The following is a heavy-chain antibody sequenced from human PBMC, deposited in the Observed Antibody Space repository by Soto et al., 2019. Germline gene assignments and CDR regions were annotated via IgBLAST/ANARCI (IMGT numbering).Heavy chain of an antibody. CDR2: ISAYNGNT. CDR1: GYTFTSYG. V-gene: IGHV1-18*04. Sequence: QVPLVQSGAEVKKPGASVKVSSKASGYTFTSYGISWVRQAPGQGLEWMGWISAYNGNTNYAQKLQGRVTMTTDTSTSTAYMELRSLRSDDTAVYYCARGRDYYDSSGYYPRDDAFDIWGQGTMVTVSS. D-gene: IGHD3-22*01. CDR3: ARGRDYYDSSGYYPRDDAFDI. J-gene: IGHJ3*02.